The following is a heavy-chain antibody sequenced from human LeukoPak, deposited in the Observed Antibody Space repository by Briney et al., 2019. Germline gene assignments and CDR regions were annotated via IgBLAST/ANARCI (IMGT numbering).Heavy chain of an antibody. CDR3: AKTGPYYFDS. Sequence: GGSLRLSCAASGFTFSSDGMSWVRQAPGRGLECVSAIGGGGGATYYADSVKGRFTISRDNSKNTLYLQMNSLRAEDTAVYFCAKTGPYYFDSWGQGTLVTVSS. J-gene: IGHJ4*02. CDR1: GFTFSSDG. D-gene: IGHD1-14*01. V-gene: IGHV3-23*01. CDR2: IGGGGGAT.